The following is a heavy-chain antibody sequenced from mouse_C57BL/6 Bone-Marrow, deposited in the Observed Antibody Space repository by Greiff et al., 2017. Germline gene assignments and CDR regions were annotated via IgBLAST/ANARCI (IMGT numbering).Heavy chain of an antibody. V-gene: IGHV1-22*01. CDR1: GYTFTDYN. Sequence: EVQLQQSGPELVKPGASVKMSCKASGYTFTDYNMHWVKQSHGKSLEWIGYINPNNGGTSYNQKFKGKATLTVNKSSSSAYMELRSLTSEDSAVYYCARGDYYGSSQYYFDYWGQGTTLTVSS. CDR3: ARGDYYGSSQYYFDY. J-gene: IGHJ2*01. D-gene: IGHD1-1*01. CDR2: INPNNGGT.